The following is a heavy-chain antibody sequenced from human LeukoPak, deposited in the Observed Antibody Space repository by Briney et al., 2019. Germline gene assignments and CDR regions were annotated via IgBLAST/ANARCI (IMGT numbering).Heavy chain of an antibody. Sequence: PSETLPLSCAVYGGSFSLYHWSWIRQSPGKGLEWIGEVNRWGSTNYNPSLKSRVTISVDTSKNQFSLNLRSLTAADTAVYYCASDSQSSVYYFWGQGALVTVSS. D-gene: IGHD6-25*01. CDR3: ASDSQSSVYYF. J-gene: IGHJ4*02. CDR2: VNRWGST. CDR1: GGSFSLYH. V-gene: IGHV4-34*01.